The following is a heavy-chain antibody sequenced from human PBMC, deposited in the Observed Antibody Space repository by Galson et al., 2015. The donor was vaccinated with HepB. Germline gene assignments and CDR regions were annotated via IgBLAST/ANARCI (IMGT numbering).Heavy chain of an antibody. V-gene: IGHV6-1*01. D-gene: IGHD6-6*01. Sequence: CAISEDSVSSYSAGWTWIRQSPSRGLEWLGRTYYRSKWYIDYAVSVKGRITINPDTSKNQVSLQLTSVTPEDTAVYYCSRGGLVKAARGGLAWFDPWGQGTLVTVSS. CDR3: SRGGLVKAARGGLAWFDP. CDR2: TYYRSKWYI. J-gene: IGHJ5*02. CDR1: EDSVSSYSAG.